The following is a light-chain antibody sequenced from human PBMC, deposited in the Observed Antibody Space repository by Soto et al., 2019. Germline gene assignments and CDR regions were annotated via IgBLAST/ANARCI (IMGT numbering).Light chain of an antibody. Sequence: QSALTQPRSVSGSPGQSVTISCTGTSSDVGGYNYVSWYQQYPGKAPKLMIFDVGKRPSGVPDRFSGSKSGNTASLAISGLQPEDEADYYCCSYAGIYGLVFGGGTKVTVL. CDR3: CSYAGIYGLV. J-gene: IGLJ2*01. V-gene: IGLV2-11*01. CDR2: DVG. CDR1: SSDVGGYNY.